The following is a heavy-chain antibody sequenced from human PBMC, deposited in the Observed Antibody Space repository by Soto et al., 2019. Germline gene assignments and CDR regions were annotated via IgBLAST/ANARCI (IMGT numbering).Heavy chain of an antibody. J-gene: IGHJ4*02. CDR3: ARRDTSGFLRYFDN. CDR2: IVPNVGTV. D-gene: IGHD3-3*01. CDR1: GGTFSSFINYP. V-gene: IGHV1-69*06. Sequence: QVQLVQSGAEVKKPGSSVKVSCKSSGGTFSSFINYPINWVRQAPGQGLEWMGGIVPNVGTVNYAQKFRDKVTITADKSTGTAYMELSSLRSEDTALYYCARRDTSGFLRYFDNWGQGTQVTVSS.